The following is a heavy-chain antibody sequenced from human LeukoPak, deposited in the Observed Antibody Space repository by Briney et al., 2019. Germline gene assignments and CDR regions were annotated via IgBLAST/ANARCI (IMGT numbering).Heavy chain of an antibody. Sequence: GGSLRLSCAASGFTFSSAWMSWVRQAPGEGLEWVGRIRPKTVGGTTDYAAPVRGRFIISRDDSRDTLYLQMNSLRIGDTAVYYCTTWTDLYDYWGQGTLVTVSS. D-gene: IGHD3/OR15-3a*01. V-gene: IGHV3-15*01. CDR2: IRPKTVGGTT. CDR1: GFTFSSAW. J-gene: IGHJ4*02. CDR3: TTWTDLYDY.